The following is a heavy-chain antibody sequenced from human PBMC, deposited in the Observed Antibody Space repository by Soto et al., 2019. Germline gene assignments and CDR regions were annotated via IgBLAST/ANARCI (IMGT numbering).Heavy chain of an antibody. V-gene: IGHV1-46*01. J-gene: IGHJ5*02. CDR2: INPSGGST. Sequence: ASVKVSCKASGYTFTSYYMHWVRQAPGQGLEWMGIINPSGGSTSYAQKFQGRVTMTRDTSTSTVYMELSSLRAEDTAVYYCAKVGPYDSGSYMFRYNWFGPWGPGTLVTVSS. CDR1: GYTFTSYY. CDR3: AKVGPYDSGSYMFRYNWFGP. D-gene: IGHD3-10*01.